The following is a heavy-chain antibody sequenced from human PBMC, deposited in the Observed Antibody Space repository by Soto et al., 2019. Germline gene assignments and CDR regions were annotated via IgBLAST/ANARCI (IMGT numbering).Heavy chain of an antibody. CDR1: VGSSSSYY. D-gene: IGHD5-18*01. CDR2: IYYSGST. Sequence: SETLSLTCTVSVGSSSSYYWSWIRQPPGKGLEWIGYIYYSGSTNYNPSLKIRVTISVDTSKNQFSLKLSSVTAADTAVYYCARGNLRGGYSYGYDPSTYYYGMDVWGQGTTVTVSS. V-gene: IGHV4-59*01. CDR3: ARGNLRGGYSYGYDPSTYYYGMDV. J-gene: IGHJ6*02.